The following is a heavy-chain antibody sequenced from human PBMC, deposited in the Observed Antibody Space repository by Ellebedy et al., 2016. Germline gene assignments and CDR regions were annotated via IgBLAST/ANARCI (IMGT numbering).Heavy chain of an antibody. V-gene: IGHV4-34*01. D-gene: IGHD2-21*02. CDR3: ARVGWVTAALDY. CDR1: GGSFSGYY. CDR2: INHSGST. Sequence: SETLSLTXAVYGGSFSGYYWSWIRQPPGKGLEWIGEINHSGSTNYNPSLKSRVTISVDTSKNQFSLKLSSVTAADTAVYYCARVGWVTAALDYWGQGTLVTVSS. J-gene: IGHJ4*02.